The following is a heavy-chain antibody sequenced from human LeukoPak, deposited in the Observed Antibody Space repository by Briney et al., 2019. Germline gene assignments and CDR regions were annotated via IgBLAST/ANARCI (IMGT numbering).Heavy chain of an antibody. J-gene: IGHJ4*02. Sequence: PGGSLRLSCAASGLTFTNYAISCVRQAPGKGLGWVSFISADATGTYYADSLRGRFAISRDNSKNTLYLQVNSLRAEDTAVYYCAKTPHRLSSEIDHWGQGTLVTVSS. CDR2: ISADATGT. D-gene: IGHD6-6*01. CDR1: GLTFTNYA. CDR3: AKTPHRLSSEIDH. V-gene: IGHV3-23*01.